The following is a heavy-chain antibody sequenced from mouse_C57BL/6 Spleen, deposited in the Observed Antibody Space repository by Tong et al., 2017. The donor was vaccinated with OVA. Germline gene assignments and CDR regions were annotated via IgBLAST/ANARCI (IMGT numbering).Heavy chain of an antibody. D-gene: IGHD2-3*01. CDR3: ARSGDDGYYGY. CDR2: IDPANGNT. CDR1: GFNIKDYY. J-gene: IGHJ2*01. Sequence: EVQLQESGAELVKPGASVKLSCTASGFNIKDYYMHWVKQRTEQGLEWIGRIDPANGNTKYAPKFQGKATITADTSSNTAYLQLSSLTSEDTAIYYCARSGDDGYYGYWGQGTTLTVSS. V-gene: IGHV14-3*01.